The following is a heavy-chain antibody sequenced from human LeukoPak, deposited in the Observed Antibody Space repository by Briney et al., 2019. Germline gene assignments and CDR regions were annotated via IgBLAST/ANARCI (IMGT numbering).Heavy chain of an antibody. D-gene: IGHD2-2*02. Sequence: SETLSLTCTVSGGSISSSSYYWGLIRQPPGKGLEWIGCIYYSGITYYNPSLKSRVTISVDTSKNHFSLKLSSVTAADTAVYYCARDLTSRYCSSTSCYTASDYWGQGTLVTVSS. V-gene: IGHV4-39*02. CDR2: IYYSGIT. CDR3: ARDLTSRYCSSTSCYTASDY. CDR1: GGSISSSSYY. J-gene: IGHJ4*02.